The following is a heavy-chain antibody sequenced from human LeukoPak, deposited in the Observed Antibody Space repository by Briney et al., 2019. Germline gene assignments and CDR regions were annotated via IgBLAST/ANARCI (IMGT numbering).Heavy chain of an antibody. CDR3: VLYHLREFGVITGFDS. V-gene: IGHV1-24*01. CDR1: AYSKNEFY. J-gene: IGHJ5*01. D-gene: IGHD3-16*01. Sequence: ASVKVSCMVSAYSKNEFYRHWVRQAPGKGLEWMGGFDPQEGKSIYAQKFQGRVSMTDDTFADTVFMELRSLTSEDTAVYYCVLYHLREFGVITGFDSWGQGTLVTVSS. CDR2: FDPQEGKS.